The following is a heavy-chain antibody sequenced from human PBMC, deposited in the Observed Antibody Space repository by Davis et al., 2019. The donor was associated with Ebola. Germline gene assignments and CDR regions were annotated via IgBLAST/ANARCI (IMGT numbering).Heavy chain of an antibody. D-gene: IGHD2-2*01. CDR1: GFTFSSYA. V-gene: IGHV3-30-3*01. CDR2: ISYDGSNK. Sequence: PGGSLRLSCAASGFTFSSYAMHWVRQAPGKGLEWVAVISYDGSNKYYADSVKGRFTISRDNSKNTLYLQMNSLRAEDTAVYYCARDPRGAPAAELWFDPWGQGTLVTVSS. CDR3: ARDPRGAPAAELWFDP. J-gene: IGHJ5*02.